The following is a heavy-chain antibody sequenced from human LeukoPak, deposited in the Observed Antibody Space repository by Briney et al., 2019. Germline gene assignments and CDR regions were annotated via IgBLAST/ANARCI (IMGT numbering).Heavy chain of an antibody. J-gene: IGHJ3*02. CDR2: ICYSGST. CDR1: GGSISSYY. Sequence: SETLSLTCTVSGGSISSYYWSWIRQPPGKGLEWIGYICYSGSTNYNPSLKSRVTISVDTSKNQFSLKLTSVTTADTAVYYCAGEDYFDSSGYASWRFDIWGQGTMVTVSS. D-gene: IGHD3-22*01. V-gene: IGHV4-59*01. CDR3: AGEDYFDSSGYASWRFDI.